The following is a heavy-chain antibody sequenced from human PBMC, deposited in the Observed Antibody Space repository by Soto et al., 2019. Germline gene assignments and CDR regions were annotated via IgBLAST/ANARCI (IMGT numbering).Heavy chain of an antibody. CDR3: TTLGLYDILTGYWQGAFDI. J-gene: IGHJ3*02. V-gene: IGHV3-15*01. Sequence: PGGSLRLSCAASGFTFSNAWMSWVRQAPGKGLEWVGRIKSKTDGGTTDYAAPVKGRFTISRDDSKNTLYLQMNSLKTEDTAVYYCTTLGLYDILTGYWQGAFDIWGQGTMVTVSS. D-gene: IGHD3-9*01. CDR1: GFTFSNAW. CDR2: IKSKTDGGTT.